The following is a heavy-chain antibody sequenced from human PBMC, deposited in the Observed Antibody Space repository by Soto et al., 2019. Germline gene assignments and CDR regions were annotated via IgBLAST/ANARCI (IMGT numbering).Heavy chain of an antibody. Sequence: GGSLRLSSAASGFTFSSDWMTWVRQAPGKGLEWEANIKEDGSEIYYVDSVKGRFTISRDNGEKSLYLQMNSLRAEDTAVYYCARGIQQLDSWGQGTTVTVSS. CDR2: IKEDGSEI. CDR3: ARGIQQLDS. CDR1: GFTFSSDW. V-gene: IGHV3-7*03. D-gene: IGHD6-13*01. J-gene: IGHJ6*02.